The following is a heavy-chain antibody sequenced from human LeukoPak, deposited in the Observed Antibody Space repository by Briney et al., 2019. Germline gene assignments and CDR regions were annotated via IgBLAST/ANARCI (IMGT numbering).Heavy chain of an antibody. V-gene: IGHV5-51*01. CDR1: GYSFTNYW. CDR3: ARLRGSSFQLGWFDP. CDR2: IYPGGSDT. D-gene: IGHD6-13*01. Sequence: GESLKISCKASGYSFTNYWIGWVRQMPGKGLEWMGIIYPGGSDTRYSPSFQGQVTIPADKSISTAYLRWSSLKVSDTDMYYCARLRGSSFQLGWFDPWGQGTLVTVSS. J-gene: IGHJ5*02.